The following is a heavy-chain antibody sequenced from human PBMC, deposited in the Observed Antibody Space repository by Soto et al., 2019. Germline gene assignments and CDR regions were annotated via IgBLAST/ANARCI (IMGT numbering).Heavy chain of an antibody. D-gene: IGHD2-8*01. CDR1: GGSISSSNSH. CDR3: AKYSTSSGWFDP. Sequence: QLQLQESGPGLVKPSETLSLTCTVSGGSISSSNSHWGWIRQPPGQGLEWIGSIYYSGSTYYNPSLKSRLTISVDTSKNQFSLKMTSVTAADTAVYYCAKYSTSSGWFDPWGQGTLVTVSS. V-gene: IGHV4-39*01. J-gene: IGHJ5*02. CDR2: IYYSGST.